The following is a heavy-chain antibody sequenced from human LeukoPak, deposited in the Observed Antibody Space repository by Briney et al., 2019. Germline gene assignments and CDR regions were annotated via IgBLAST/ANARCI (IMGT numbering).Heavy chain of an antibody. Sequence: GGSLRLSCAASGFTFSNYGMNWVRQATGKGLEWVSGIGTAGDIYYPGSVKGRFTISRENAKNSLYLQVNSLRAGDTAVYYCARAGYSSTWYSRYFDLWGRGTLVTVSS. D-gene: IGHD6-13*01. CDR3: ARAGYSSTWYSRYFDL. CDR2: IGTAGDI. CDR1: GFTFSNYG. V-gene: IGHV3-13*01. J-gene: IGHJ2*01.